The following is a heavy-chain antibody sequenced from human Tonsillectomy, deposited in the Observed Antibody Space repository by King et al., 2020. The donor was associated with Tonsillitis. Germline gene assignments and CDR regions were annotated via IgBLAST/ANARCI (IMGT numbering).Heavy chain of an antibody. CDR2: INQDGSGK. V-gene: IGHV3-7*03. Sequence: VQLVESGGGLVQPGGSLRLSCAASGFTFGSSWMSWVRQTPGKGLEWVANINQDGSGKYYVDSVRGRFTISSDNAKNSLYLQMDSLRVEDTAVYYCARDRSRGRGWGFFDYWGQGTLVTVSS. J-gene: IGHJ4*02. D-gene: IGHD6-19*01. CDR1: GFTFGSSW. CDR3: ARDRSRGRGWGFFDY.